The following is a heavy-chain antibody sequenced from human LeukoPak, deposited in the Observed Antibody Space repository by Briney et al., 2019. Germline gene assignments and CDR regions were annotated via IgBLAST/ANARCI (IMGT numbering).Heavy chain of an antibody. Sequence: GGSLRPSCAASGVTFSTYGMHWVRQAPGTGLEWVALIWHDGSKKYYADSVKGRFTISRDNSKNTLHLQMNSLRAEDTAVYYCARDDSSGDYYDNFDYWGQGTLVTVSS. CDR2: IWHDGSKK. V-gene: IGHV3-33*01. J-gene: IGHJ4*02. D-gene: IGHD3-22*01. CDR1: GVTFSTYG. CDR3: ARDDSSGDYYDNFDY.